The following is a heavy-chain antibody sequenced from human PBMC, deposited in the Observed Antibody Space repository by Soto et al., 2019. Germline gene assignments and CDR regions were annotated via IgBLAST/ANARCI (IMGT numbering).Heavy chain of an antibody. D-gene: IGHD4-17*01. V-gene: IGHV3-21*01. Sequence: EVQLVESGGGLVKPGGSLRLSCAASGFTFSSYSMNWVRQAPGKGLEWVSSISSSSSYIYYADSVKGRFTISRDNAKNSLFLKLNSLSAEDTVVYYCASIHDYRDSILDYWGQGTLVSVSS. CDR1: GFTFSSYS. J-gene: IGHJ4*02. CDR3: ASIHDYRDSILDY. CDR2: ISSSSSYI.